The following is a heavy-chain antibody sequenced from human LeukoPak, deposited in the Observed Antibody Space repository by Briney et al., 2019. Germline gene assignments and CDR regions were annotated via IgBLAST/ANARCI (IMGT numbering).Heavy chain of an antibody. CDR3: ARQEEYCSDGDCTLFDY. CDR1: GFTFSNYW. V-gene: IGHV3-7*01. J-gene: IGHJ4*02. D-gene: IGHD2-15*01. CDR2: IKRDGTEK. Sequence: PGGSLRLSCAASGFTFSNYWMSWVRQAPEKGLQWVADIKRDGTEKFYVDSVKGRFTISRDNAKNSLYLQMNSLRAEDTAVYYCARQEEYCSDGDCTLFDYWGQGTLVTVSS.